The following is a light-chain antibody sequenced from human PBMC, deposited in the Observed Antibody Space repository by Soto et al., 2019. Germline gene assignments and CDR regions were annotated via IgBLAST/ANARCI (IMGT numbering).Light chain of an antibody. CDR2: DAS. CDR1: QSVRSNY. J-gene: IGKJ3*01. Sequence: EIVLTQSPATLSLSPGERATLSCGATQSVRSNYLAWYQQKPGQAPRLLIYDASSRATGIPDRFSGSGSGTAFTITINRLEPEDFAVYYCQQYIISPFTFGPGTKVDIK. CDR3: QQYIISPFT. V-gene: IGKV3D-20*01.